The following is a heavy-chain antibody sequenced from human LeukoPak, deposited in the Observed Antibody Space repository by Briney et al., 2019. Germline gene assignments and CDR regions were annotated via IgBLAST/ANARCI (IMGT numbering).Heavy chain of an antibody. J-gene: IGHJ4*02. Sequence: GGSLRLSCAASGFTFSSYGMHWVRQAPGKGLDWVAFIKSDGSNKYYADSVKGRFTISRDNAKNSLYLQMNSLRAEDTAVYYCARDYYYDSSGYYGYWGQGTLVTVSS. CDR2: IKSDGSNK. D-gene: IGHD3-22*01. CDR1: GFTFSSYG. CDR3: ARDYYYDSSGYYGY. V-gene: IGHV3-30*02.